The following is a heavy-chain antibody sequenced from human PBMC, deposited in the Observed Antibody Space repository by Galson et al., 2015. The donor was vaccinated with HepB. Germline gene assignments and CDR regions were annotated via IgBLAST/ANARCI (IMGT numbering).Heavy chain of an antibody. J-gene: IGHJ6*02. V-gene: IGHV3-30*18. D-gene: IGHD6-19*01. CDR3: AKDRRRSSGWYVGYYYGMDV. CDR1: GFTFSSYG. Sequence: SLRLSCAASGFTFSSYGMHWVRQAPGKGLEWVAVISYDGSNKYYADSVKGRFTISRDNSKNTLYLQMNSLRAEDTAVYYCAKDRRRSSGWYVGYYYGMDVWGQGTTVTVSS. CDR2: ISYDGSNK.